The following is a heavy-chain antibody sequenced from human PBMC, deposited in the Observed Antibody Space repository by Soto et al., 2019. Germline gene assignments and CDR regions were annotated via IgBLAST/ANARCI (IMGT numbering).Heavy chain of an antibody. CDR2: RWYDGSNK. J-gene: IGHJ6*02. CDR3: ARDYGRRRYYPDSSGYYNYYGLEV. CDR1: GFTFSSYG. V-gene: IGHV3-33*01. D-gene: IGHD3-22*01. Sequence: PGGSLRLSCAASGFTFSSYGMHCVRQAPGKGLEWVAVRWYDGSNKYYADSVNGRFTISIDNSTNTLYLQMNSLRAEDTAVYYCARDYGRRRYYPDSSGYYNYYGLEVWGQGTTVTVSS.